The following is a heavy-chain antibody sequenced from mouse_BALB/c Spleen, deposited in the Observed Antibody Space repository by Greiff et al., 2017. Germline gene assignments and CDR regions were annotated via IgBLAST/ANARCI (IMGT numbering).Heavy chain of an antibody. D-gene: IGHD2-14*01. Sequence: VQLQQSGAELVRPGTSVKVSCKASGYAFTNYLIEWVKQRPGQGLEWIGVINPGSGGTNYNEKFKGKATLTADKSSSTAYMQLSSLTSDDSAVYFCARDRYEAMDYWGQGTSVTVSS. V-gene: IGHV1-54*01. CDR3: ARDRYEAMDY. CDR2: INPGSGGT. J-gene: IGHJ4*01. CDR1: GYAFTNYL.